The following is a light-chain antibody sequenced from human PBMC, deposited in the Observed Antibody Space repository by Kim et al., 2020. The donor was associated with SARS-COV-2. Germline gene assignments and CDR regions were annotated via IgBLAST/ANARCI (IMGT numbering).Light chain of an antibody. V-gene: IGKV3-20*01. Sequence: EIVLTQSPGTLSLSPGERATLSCRASQSLSNNYLAWYQQRPGQAPRLLIYGASSRATGIPDRFSGSGSGTDFSLTISRLEPEDFADYYCHQYGGSLGTFGQGTKVEIK. J-gene: IGKJ1*01. CDR1: QSLSNNY. CDR3: HQYGGSLGT. CDR2: GAS.